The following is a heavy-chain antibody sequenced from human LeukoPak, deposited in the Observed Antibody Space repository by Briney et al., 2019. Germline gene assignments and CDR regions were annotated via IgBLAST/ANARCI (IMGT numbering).Heavy chain of an antibody. J-gene: IGHJ4*02. CDR3: ARAGSAVAGFFDY. CDR2: IYSGGST. CDR1: GFTVSSNY. V-gene: IGHV3-66*01. D-gene: IGHD6-19*01. Sequence: GGSLRLSCAASGFTVSSNYMIWVRQAPGKGLEWVSVIYSGGSTYYPDSVKGRFIISRDNAKNTLYLQMNSLRAEDTAVYYCARAGSAVAGFFDYWGQGTLGTVSS.